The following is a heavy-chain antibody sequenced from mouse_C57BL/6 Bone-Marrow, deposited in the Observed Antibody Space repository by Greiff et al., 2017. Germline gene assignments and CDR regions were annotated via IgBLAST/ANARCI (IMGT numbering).Heavy chain of an antibody. CDR2: ISSGGDYI. Sequence: EVKVVESGEGLVKPGGSLKLSCAASGFTFGSYAMSWVRQTPEKRLEWVAYISSGGDYIYYADTVKGRFTISRDNARNTLYLQMSSLKSEDTAMYYCTRGPTGTAWFAYWGQGTLVTVSA. CDR1: GFTFGSYA. CDR3: TRGPTGTAWFAY. V-gene: IGHV5-9-1*02. D-gene: IGHD4-1*02. J-gene: IGHJ3*01.